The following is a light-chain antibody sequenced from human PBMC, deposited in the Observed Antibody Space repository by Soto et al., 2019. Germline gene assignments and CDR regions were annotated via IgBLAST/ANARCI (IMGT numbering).Light chain of an antibody. CDR2: DAS. CDR3: LQDYNYPRT. J-gene: IGKJ1*01. V-gene: IGKV1-6*01. CDR1: QGIRND. Sequence: IEMTQSPSSLSASVGDRVTITCRASQGIRNDLGWFQQKPGKAPQRLIYDASSLQSGVPSRFSGSGSGTDFTLTINSLQPGDFATYYCLQDYNYPRTFGQGTKVDIK.